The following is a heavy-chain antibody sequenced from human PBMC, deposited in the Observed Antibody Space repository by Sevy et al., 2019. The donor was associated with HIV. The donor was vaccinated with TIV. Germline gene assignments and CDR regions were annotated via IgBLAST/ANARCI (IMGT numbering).Heavy chain of an antibody. V-gene: IGHV3-23*01. CDR2: ISGGGGDT. J-gene: IGHJ3*02. Sequence: GGSLRLSCEASGFTFSSNAMSWVRQAPGKGLEWVSGISGGGGDTFYADSVKGRFTISRDNSKNTLFRQINSLRAEDTALYYCVKGARYTIPNDAFDIWGQGTMVTVSS. CDR1: GFTFSSNA. CDR3: VKGARYTIPNDAFDI. D-gene: IGHD2-2*02.